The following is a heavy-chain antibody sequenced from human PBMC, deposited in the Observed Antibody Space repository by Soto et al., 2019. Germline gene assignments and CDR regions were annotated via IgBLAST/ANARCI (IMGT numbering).Heavy chain of an antibody. J-gene: IGHJ4*02. CDR1: GYTFTGYD. CDR3: AIQEGYCSSTSCYPDY. D-gene: IGHD2-2*01. V-gene: IGHV1-2*02. Sequence: GASVKVSCKASGYTFTGYDMHWVRQAPGQGLEWMGWINPNSGGTNYAQKFQGRVTMTRDTSISTAYMELSRLRSDDTAVYYCAIQEGYCSSTSCYPDYWGQGTLVTVSS. CDR2: INPNSGGT.